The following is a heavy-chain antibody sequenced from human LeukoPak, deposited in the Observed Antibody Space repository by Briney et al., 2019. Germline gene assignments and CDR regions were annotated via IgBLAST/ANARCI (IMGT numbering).Heavy chain of an antibody. CDR1: GGSFSGYY. CDR3: ARGTSSGWYALDY. Sequence: PSETLSLTCAVYGGSFSGYYWSWIRQPPGKGLEWIGEINHSGSTNYNPSLKSRVTISVDTSKNQFSLKLSSVTAADTAVYYCARGTSSGWYALDYWGQGTLVTVSS. J-gene: IGHJ4*02. CDR2: INHSGST. V-gene: IGHV4-34*01. D-gene: IGHD6-19*01.